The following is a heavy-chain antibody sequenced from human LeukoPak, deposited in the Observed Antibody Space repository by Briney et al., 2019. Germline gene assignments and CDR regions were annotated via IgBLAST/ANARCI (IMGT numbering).Heavy chain of an antibody. CDR3: AIMHRYYDGSGYWVQ. J-gene: IGHJ4*02. CDR2: ISTTGGST. V-gene: IGHV3-23*01. D-gene: IGHD3-22*01. CDR1: GFTFSSYA. Sequence: GGSLRLSCAASGFTFSSYAMSWVRQAPGKGLEWVSGISTTGGSTSYADSVKGRFTISRDNPRNTLYMQMDSLRDEDTAVYYCAIMHRYYDGSGYWVQWGQGTLVTVSS.